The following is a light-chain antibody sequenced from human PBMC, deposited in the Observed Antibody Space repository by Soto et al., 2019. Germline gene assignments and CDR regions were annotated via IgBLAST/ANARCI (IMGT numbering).Light chain of an antibody. CDR1: SGDIGSYD. CDR3: QSYDSTLSARYV. J-gene: IGLJ1*01. Sequence: QSALTQPASVSGSPGQSITISCTGTSGDIGSYDVHWYQQRPGTAPKLLIFGNINRPSGVPDRFSGSKSGTSASLAITGLQAEDEGDYYCQSYDSTLSARYVFGTGTKVTVL. V-gene: IGLV1-40*01. CDR2: GNI.